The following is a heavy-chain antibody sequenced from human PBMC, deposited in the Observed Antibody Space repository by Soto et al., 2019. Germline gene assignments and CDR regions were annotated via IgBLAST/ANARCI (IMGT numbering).Heavy chain of an antibody. CDR2: IIPIFGTA. V-gene: IGHV1-69*13. CDR3: ARGIDYGGNAGEDE. CDR1: GGTFSIYD. D-gene: IGHD4-17*01. Sequence: VTVSCTASGGTFSIYDISWVRPATGQGLEWMGGIIPIFGTANYAQKFQGRVTITADESTSTAYMELSSLRSEDTAVYYCARGIDYGGNAGEDEGGQGTMVTVA. J-gene: IGHJ4*02.